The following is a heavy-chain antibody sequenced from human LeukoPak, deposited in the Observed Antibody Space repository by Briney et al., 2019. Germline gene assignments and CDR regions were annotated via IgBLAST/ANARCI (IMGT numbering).Heavy chain of an antibody. J-gene: IGHJ5*02. D-gene: IGHD2-15*01. V-gene: IGHV4-34*01. CDR1: GGSLSGYY. CDR3: AASGGPINWFGP. Sequence: PSETLSLTCAVYGGSLSGYYWGWIRQPPGKGLQWIGEITHSGYTNYNPSLKSRVTISVDTSKNQFSLKLSSVTAADTAVYYCAASGGPINWFGPWGQGTLVTVSS. CDR2: ITHSGYT.